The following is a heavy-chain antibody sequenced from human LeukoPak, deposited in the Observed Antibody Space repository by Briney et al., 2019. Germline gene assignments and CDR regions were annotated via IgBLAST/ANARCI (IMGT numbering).Heavy chain of an antibody. CDR2: IYYSGST. CDR3: ARGAAAAPEDWFDP. CDR1: GGSISSSSYY. J-gene: IGHJ5*02. V-gene: IGHV4-39*07. Sequence: PSETLSLTCTVSGGSISSSSYYWGWIRQPPGKGLEWIGSIYYSGSTYYNPSLKSRVTISVDTSKNQFSLKLSSVTAADTAVYYCARGAAAAPEDWFDPWGQGTLVTVSS. D-gene: IGHD6-13*01.